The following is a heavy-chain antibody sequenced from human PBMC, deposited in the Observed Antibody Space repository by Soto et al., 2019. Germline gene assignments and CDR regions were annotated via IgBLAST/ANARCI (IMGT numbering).Heavy chain of an antibody. CDR2: ISGSGGTT. D-gene: IGHD3-16*02. Sequence: EVQMLESGGGWVQPPESLRVSCAISGFTFSAYGMTWVRQAPGKGLEWVSAISGSGGTTYYADSVKGRFTISRDNSKNPLYLQMNSLRAEDTAVYYWAKASLWGSYRHFDYWGQGTLVTVSS. V-gene: IGHV3-23*01. CDR1: GFTFSAYG. J-gene: IGHJ4*02. CDR3: AKASLWGSYRHFDY.